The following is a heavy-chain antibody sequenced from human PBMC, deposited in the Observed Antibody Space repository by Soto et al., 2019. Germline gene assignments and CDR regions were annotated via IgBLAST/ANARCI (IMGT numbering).Heavy chain of an antibody. Sequence: SETLSLTCTVSGGSVTSDEDYWSWIRQSPGKGLEWIGYISNSGSTGYNPSLKTRLSMSADRSKNQFTLRLTSVTAADTAVYFCARGRYCLTGRCFPNWFDSWGQGALVTVSS. V-gene: IGHV4-30-4*01. CDR1: GGSVTSDEDY. CDR3: ARGRYCLTGRCFPNWFDS. J-gene: IGHJ5*01. CDR2: ISNSGST. D-gene: IGHD7-27*01.